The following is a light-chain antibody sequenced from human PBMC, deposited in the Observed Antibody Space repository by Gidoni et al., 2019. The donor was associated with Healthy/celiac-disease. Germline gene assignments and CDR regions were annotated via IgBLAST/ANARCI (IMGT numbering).Light chain of an antibody. V-gene: IGKV3-11*01. CDR1: QSVSSY. J-gene: IGKJ3*01. Sequence: EIVLTQSPATLSLSPGERATLSCRASQSVSSYLAWYQQKPGQAPRLRIYDASNRATGIPAGFSGSGSGTDVTLTISSLEPEDFAVYYCQQRSNWPPFTFGPGTKVDIK. CDR3: QQRSNWPPFT. CDR2: DAS.